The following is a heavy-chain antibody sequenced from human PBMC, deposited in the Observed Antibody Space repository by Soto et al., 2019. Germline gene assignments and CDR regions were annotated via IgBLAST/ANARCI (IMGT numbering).Heavy chain of an antibody. D-gene: IGHD6-19*01. Sequence: GESLKISCKGSGYSFTRYWIAWVRQMPGKGLECMGIIYPGDSDTRYSPSFQGQVTISADKSSAYLQWNSLEASDTAMYYCARWYSSGLYYLDYWGQGTLVTVSS. CDR3: ARWYSSGLYYLDY. CDR1: GYSFTRYW. J-gene: IGHJ4*02. CDR2: IYPGDSDT. V-gene: IGHV5-51*01.